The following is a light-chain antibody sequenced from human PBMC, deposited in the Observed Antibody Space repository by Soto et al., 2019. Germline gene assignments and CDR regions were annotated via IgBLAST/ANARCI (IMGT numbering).Light chain of an antibody. V-gene: IGKV3-20*01. CDR1: QSVGGN. Sequence: ETVLTQSPGSLSLSPGDIATLSCRASQSVGGNLAWYQQNPGQPPKVLIFGASSRATGIADKFSGSGSGTDFTLTLSRLEPADFALYYCQQYSAAPITCGQGTQVEIK. J-gene: IGKJ5*01. CDR2: GAS. CDR3: QQYSAAPIT.